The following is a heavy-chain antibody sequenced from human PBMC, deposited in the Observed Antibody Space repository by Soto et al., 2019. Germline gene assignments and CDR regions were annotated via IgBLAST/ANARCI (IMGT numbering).Heavy chain of an antibody. D-gene: IGHD5-12*01. V-gene: IGHV5-51*01. Sequence: GESLKISCKGSGYSFTSYWIGWVRQMPGKGLEWMGIIYPGDSDTRYSPSFQGQVTISADKSISTAYLQWSSLKASDTAMYYCARHPSGYEWEHYYMDVWGKGTTVTVSS. J-gene: IGHJ6*03. CDR2: IYPGDSDT. CDR1: GYSFTSYW. CDR3: ARHPSGYEWEHYYMDV.